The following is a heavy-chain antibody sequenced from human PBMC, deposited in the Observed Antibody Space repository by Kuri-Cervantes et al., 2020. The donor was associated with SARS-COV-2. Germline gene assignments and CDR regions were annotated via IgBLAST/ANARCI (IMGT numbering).Heavy chain of an antibody. V-gene: IGHV1-69*13. J-gene: IGHJ3*02. Sequence: SVKVSCKASGYTFTSYAISWVRQAPGQGLEWMGRIIPIFGTANYAQKFQGRVTITADESTSTAYMELSSLRSEDTAVYYCATALRIVVVPAANLGVDAFDIWGQGTMVTVSS. CDR1: GYTFTSYA. D-gene: IGHD2-2*01. CDR3: ATALRIVVVPAANLGVDAFDI. CDR2: IIPIFGTA.